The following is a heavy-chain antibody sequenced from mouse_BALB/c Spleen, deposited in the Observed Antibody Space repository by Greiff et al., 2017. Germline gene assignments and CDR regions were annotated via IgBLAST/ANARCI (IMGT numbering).Heavy chain of an antibody. Sequence: DVQLVESGGGLVKPGGSLKLSCAASGFAFSSYDMSWVRQTPEKRLEWVAYISSGGGSTYYPDTVKGRFTISRDNAKNTLYLQMSSLKSEDTAMYYCARRLRGYAMDYWGQGTSVTVSS. J-gene: IGHJ4*01. CDR2: ISSGGGST. CDR1: GFAFSSYD. V-gene: IGHV5-12-1*01. CDR3: ARRLRGYAMDY. D-gene: IGHD1-2*01.